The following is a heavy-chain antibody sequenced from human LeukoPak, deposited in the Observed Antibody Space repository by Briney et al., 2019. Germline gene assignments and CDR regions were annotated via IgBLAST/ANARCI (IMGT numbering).Heavy chain of an antibody. Sequence: GESLKISCKASGYSFTYSYIAWVRQMPGRGLEWMAIMFVGESDARYSPSFQGLVTISADESISTAYLQWSSLKASDTAMYYCARRRDGYNFGYFDYCGEGTLVTVSS. V-gene: IGHV5-51*01. D-gene: IGHD5-24*01. CDR1: GYSFTYSY. CDR3: ARRRDGYNFGYFDY. CDR2: MFVGESDA. J-gene: IGHJ4*02.